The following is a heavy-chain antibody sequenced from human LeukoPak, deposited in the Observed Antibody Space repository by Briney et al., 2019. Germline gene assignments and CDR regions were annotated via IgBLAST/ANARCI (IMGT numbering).Heavy chain of an antibody. CDR1: GGSLTAYS. CDR3: ARDGLWIQNAFDI. D-gene: IGHD5-18*01. Sequence: SETLSLTCALYGGSLTAYSWGWVRQPPGEGLEWIGSVHYSGSTYYNPSLKSRLTISVDTSKNEFSLKLSYVTAADTDVYYCARDGLWIQNAFDIWGQGTMVTVSA. CDR2: VHYSGST. J-gene: IGHJ3*02. V-gene: IGHV4-39*07.